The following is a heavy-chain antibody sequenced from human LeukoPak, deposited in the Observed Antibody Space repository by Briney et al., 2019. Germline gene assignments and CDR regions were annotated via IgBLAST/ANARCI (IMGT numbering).Heavy chain of an antibody. D-gene: IGHD2-15*01. V-gene: IGHV4-39*01. J-gene: IGHJ5*02. CDR2: IYYSGST. Sequence: PSETLSLTCTVSGGSISSGGYYWSWIRQHPGKGLEWIVSIYYSGSTYSNPSLKSRVTISVDTSKNQFSLELRSVTAADTAVYYCVRVGRVAVGYNWFDPWGQGTLVTVSS. CDR1: GGSISSGGYY. CDR3: VRVGRVAVGYNWFDP.